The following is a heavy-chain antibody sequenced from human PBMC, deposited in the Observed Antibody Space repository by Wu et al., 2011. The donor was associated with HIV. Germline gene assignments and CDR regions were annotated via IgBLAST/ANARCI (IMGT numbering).Heavy chain of an antibody. CDR1: GYTFNNYG. CDR2: IIPILGAV. CDR3: TKSNSTNWLTLFF. V-gene: IGHV1-69*18. Sequence: QAQLVQSGAEVKKPGASVKVSCKASGYTFNNYGINWVRQAPGQGLEWMGRIIPILGAVNYAQKFQGRVTIIADESTGTAYMDLGSLRTDDTAVYYCTKSNSTNWLTLFFWGQGTLVTVSS. J-gene: IGHJ4*02. D-gene: IGHD1-1*01.